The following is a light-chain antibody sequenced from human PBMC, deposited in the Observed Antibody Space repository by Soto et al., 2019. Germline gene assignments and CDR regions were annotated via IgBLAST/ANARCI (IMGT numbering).Light chain of an antibody. CDR2: AAS. J-gene: IGKJ1*01. Sequence: DIVMTQSPDSLAVSLGERATINCKSSQSVLYSSNNKNYLAWYQQKPGKAPKRLIYAASSLQSGVPSRFSVSGSGTEFTLTISSLQPEDFATYYCLQHNSGPRTFGQGTKVDIK. V-gene: IGKV4-1*01. CDR1: QSVLYSSNNKNY. CDR3: LQHNSGPRT.